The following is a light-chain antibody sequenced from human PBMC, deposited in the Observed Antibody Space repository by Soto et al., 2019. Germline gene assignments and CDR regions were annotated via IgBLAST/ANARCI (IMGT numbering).Light chain of an antibody. Sequence: QSVLTQPASVSGSPGQSITISCTGTSSDIDAYDYVSWYQQHPDKASKLMIYEVSNRLSGVSNRFSGSKSVNTATLTFSGLQAEDEADYYCSSYTSSSTRVFGTGTKVTVL. CDR3: SSYTSSSTRV. CDR2: EVS. J-gene: IGLJ1*01. CDR1: SSDIDAYDY. V-gene: IGLV2-14*03.